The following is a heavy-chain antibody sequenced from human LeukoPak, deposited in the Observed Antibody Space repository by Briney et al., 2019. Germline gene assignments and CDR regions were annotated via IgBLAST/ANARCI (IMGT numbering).Heavy chain of an antibody. J-gene: IGHJ1*01. V-gene: IGHV3-33*01. CDR3: ARGADTVVTPDEYFQH. CDR2: IWYDGSNK. CDR1: GFTFSSYG. D-gene: IGHD4-23*01. Sequence: GGSLRLSCAASGFTFSSYGMHWVRQAPGKGLEWVAVIWYDGSNKYYADSVKGRFTISRDNSKNTLYLQMNSLRAEDTAVYYCARGADTVVTPDEYFQHWGQGTLVTVSS.